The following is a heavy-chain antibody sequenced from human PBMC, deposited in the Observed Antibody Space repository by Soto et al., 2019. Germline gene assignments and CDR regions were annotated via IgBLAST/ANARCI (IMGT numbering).Heavy chain of an antibody. CDR1: GGSFSSYY. D-gene: IGHD6-19*01. J-gene: IGHJ5*02. V-gene: IGHV4-34*01. CDR2: INHSGST. Sequence: LSLTCAVYGGSFSSYYWSWIRQPPGKGLEWIGEINHSGSTNYNPSLKSRVTISVDTSKNQFSLKLSSVTAADTAVYYCARKSSGWSDWFDPWGQGTLVTVSS. CDR3: ARKSSGWSDWFDP.